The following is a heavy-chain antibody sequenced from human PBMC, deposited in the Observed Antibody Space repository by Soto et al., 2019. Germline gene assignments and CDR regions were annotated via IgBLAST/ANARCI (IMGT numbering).Heavy chain of an antibody. CDR1: GGTFSSYA. Sequence: SVKVSCKASGGTFSSYAISWVRQAPGQGLEWMGGIIPIFGTANYAQKFQGRVTITADESTSTAYMELSSLRSEDTAVYYCARGVLMAGTPEYFQHWGQGTLVTVSS. CDR3: ARGVLMAGTPEYFQH. J-gene: IGHJ1*01. D-gene: IGHD6-19*01. CDR2: IIPIFGTA. V-gene: IGHV1-69*13.